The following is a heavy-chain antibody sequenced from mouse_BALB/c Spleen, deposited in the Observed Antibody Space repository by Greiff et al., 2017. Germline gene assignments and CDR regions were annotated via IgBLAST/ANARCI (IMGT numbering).Heavy chain of an antibody. D-gene: IGHD2-1*01. CDR2: IWGDGST. CDR3: AREGIYYGNYNYAMDY. V-gene: IGHV2-6-7*01. J-gene: IGHJ4*01. Sequence: VQLVESGPGLVAPSQSLSITCTVSGFSLTGYGVNWVRQPPGKGLEWLGMIWGDGSTDYNSALKSRLSISKDNSKSQVFLKMNSLQTDDTARYYCAREGIYYGNYNYAMDYWGQGTSVTVSS. CDR1: GFSLTGYG.